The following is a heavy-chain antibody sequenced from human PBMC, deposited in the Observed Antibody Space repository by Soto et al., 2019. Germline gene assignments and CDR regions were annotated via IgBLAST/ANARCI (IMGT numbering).Heavy chain of an antibody. D-gene: IGHD5-18*01. CDR1: GFSLSNARMG. CDR2: IFSNDEK. V-gene: IGHV2-26*01. CDR3: ARRERGYSYGYLFDY. J-gene: IGHJ4*02. Sequence: QVTLKESGPVLVKPTETLTLTCTVSGFSLSNARMGVSWIRQPPGKALERLAHIFSNDEKSYSTSLKSRLTISKDTSKSQGVLTMTNMDPVDTATYYCARRERGYSYGYLFDYWGQGTLVTVSS.